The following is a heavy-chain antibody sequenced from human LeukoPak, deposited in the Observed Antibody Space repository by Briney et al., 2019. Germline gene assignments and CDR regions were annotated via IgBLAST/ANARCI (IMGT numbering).Heavy chain of an antibody. CDR3: ARDQFYDFWSGHFRPSMDV. D-gene: IGHD3-3*01. CDR1: GFTFWNFR. Sequence: PGGSLRLSCAASGFTFWNFRMSWVRQAPGEGLGWVSSISSSGSDTYYADSVEGRFTISRDNASNSLFLQMNSLRAEDTAVYYCARDQFYDFWSGHFRPSMDVWGKGTTVTVSS. J-gene: IGHJ6*03. V-gene: IGHV3-21*01. CDR2: ISSSGSDT.